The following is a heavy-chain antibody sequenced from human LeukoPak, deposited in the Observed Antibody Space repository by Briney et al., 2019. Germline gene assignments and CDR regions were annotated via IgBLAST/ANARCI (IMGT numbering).Heavy chain of an antibody. J-gene: IGHJ4*02. D-gene: IGHD5-12*01. CDR3: ARERGYSGYDYFIDSPSDY. CDR2: INSDGSST. CDR1: GFTFSSYW. Sequence: GGSLRLSCAASGFTFSSYWIHWVRQAPGKGLVWVSRINSDGSSTSYADSVKGRFTISRDNAKNSLYLQMNSLRAEDTAVYYCARERGYSGYDYFIDSPSDYWGQGTLVTVSS. V-gene: IGHV3-74*01.